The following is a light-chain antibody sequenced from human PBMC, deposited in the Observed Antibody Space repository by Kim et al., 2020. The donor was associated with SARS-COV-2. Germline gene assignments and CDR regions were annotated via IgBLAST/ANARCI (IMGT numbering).Light chain of an antibody. V-gene: IGKV3-20*01. CDR3: QQYGSSLYT. Sequence: LAPGERAPLPGRASHGVSSSYLAWYQQKPGQAPRLLIYGASSRATGIPDRFSGSGSGTDFTLTISRLEPEDFAVYYCQQYGSSLYTFGQGTKLEI. CDR2: GAS. CDR1: HGVSSSY. J-gene: IGKJ2*01.